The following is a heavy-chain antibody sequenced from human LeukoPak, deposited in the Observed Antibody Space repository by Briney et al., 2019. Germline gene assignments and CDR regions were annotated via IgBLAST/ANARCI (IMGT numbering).Heavy chain of an antibody. CDR2: INPNSGGT. J-gene: IGHJ4*02. Sequence: ASVRVSCKASGYTFTGYYIHWVRQAPGQGLEWMGWINPNSGGTNYAQKFQGRVTMTRDTSISTAYMELGRLRSDDTAVYYCARATLRVHNFDYWGQGTLVTVSS. V-gene: IGHV1-2*02. CDR1: GYTFTGYY. D-gene: IGHD2/OR15-2a*01. CDR3: ARATLRVHNFDY.